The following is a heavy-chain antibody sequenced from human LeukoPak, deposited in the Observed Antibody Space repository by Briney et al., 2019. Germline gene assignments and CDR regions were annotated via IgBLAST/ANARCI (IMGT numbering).Heavy chain of an antibody. D-gene: IGHD5-12*01. V-gene: IGHV4-34*01. CDR2: INHSGST. CDR3: ARSPKRGGYSGYGAFDI. J-gene: IGHJ3*02. Sequence: ASETLSLTCAAYGGSFSGYYWSWIRQPPGKGLEWIGEINHSGSTNYNPSLKSRVTISVDTSKNQFSLKLSSVTAADTAVYYCARSPKRGGYSGYGAFDIWGQGTMVTVSS. CDR1: GGSFSGYY.